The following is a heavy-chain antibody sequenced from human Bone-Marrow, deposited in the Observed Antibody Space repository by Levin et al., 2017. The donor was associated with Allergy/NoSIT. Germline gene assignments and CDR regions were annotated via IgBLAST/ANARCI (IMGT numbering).Heavy chain of an antibody. CDR3: ARGRDCTNGVCYRVDF. Sequence: LSLTCAASGFTFSNYAMSWVRQAPGKGLQWVSSISTSSSYMYYADSVKGRLTISRDNAKDSLYLQMNSLRAEDTAVYYCARGRDCTNGVCYRVDFWGQGTLVTVSS. D-gene: IGHD2-8*01. CDR1: GFTFSNYA. V-gene: IGHV3-21*01. CDR2: ISTSSSYM. J-gene: IGHJ4*02.